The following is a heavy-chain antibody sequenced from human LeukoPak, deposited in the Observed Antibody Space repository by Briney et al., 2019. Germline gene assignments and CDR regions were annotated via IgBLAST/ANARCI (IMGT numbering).Heavy chain of an antibody. Sequence: GGSLRLSCAASGFTFSSYAMSWVRQAPGKGLEWVSAISGSGGTTYYADSVKGRFTISRDNSKNTLYLQMNSLRAEDTAVYYCARTAGYLYYYGMDVWGQGTTVTVSS. J-gene: IGHJ6*02. CDR3: ARTAGYLYYYGMDV. CDR1: GFTFSSYA. D-gene: IGHD5-18*01. V-gene: IGHV3-23*01. CDR2: ISGSGGTT.